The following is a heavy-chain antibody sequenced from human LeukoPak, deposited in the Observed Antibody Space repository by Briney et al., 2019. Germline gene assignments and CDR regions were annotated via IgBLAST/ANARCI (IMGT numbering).Heavy chain of an antibody. CDR2: ISSNGGST. V-gene: IGHV3-64D*06. CDR1: GFTFSSYD. J-gene: IGHJ4*02. CDR3: VRVASARRFDD. D-gene: IGHD6-19*01. Sequence: GGSVRLSCSASGFTFSSYDMQWVRQAPGKGREYVSDISSNGGSTYYADSVKGRFTISRDNSKNTLYLQMSSIRAEDAAVYHGVRVASARRFDDWGQPPLATAPS.